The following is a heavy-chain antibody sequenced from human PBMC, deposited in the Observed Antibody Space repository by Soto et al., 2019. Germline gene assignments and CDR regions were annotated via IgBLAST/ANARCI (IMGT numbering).Heavy chain of an antibody. Sequence: PSETLSLTCAVSGGSISAAGDSWSWIRQPPGGGLEWIGYIYHSGTFLYNPSLKTRLTMSLDRSNNQFSLTLNSVTAADTAVYYCARVHVMVVAGSTFDYWGHGTLVTVSS. V-gene: IGHV4-30-2*01. CDR2: IYHSGTF. J-gene: IGHJ4*01. CDR3: ARVHVMVVAGSTFDY. D-gene: IGHD6-19*01. CDR1: GGSISAAGDS.